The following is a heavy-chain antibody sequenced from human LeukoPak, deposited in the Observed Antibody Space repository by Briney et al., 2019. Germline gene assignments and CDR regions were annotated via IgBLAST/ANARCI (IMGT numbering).Heavy chain of an antibody. D-gene: IGHD4-17*01. V-gene: IGHV1-2*06. Sequence: ASVKVSCKASGYTFTGYYMHWVRQAPGQGLEWMGRINPNSGGTNYAQKFQGRVTMTRDTSISTAYMELSRLRSDDTAVYYCASWRRAMTTVTMSAFDIWGQGTMVTVSS. J-gene: IGHJ3*02. CDR2: INPNSGGT. CDR1: GYTFTGYY. CDR3: ASWRRAMTTVTMSAFDI.